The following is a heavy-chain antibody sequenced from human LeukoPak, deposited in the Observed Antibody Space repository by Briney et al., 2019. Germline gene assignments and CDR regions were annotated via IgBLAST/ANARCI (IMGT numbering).Heavy chain of an antibody. Sequence: GGSLRLSCAASGFTFSSYAMSWVRQAPGKGLEWVSAIGGSGGSTYYADSVKGRFTISRDNSKNTLYLQMNSLRAEDTAVYYCAKDPESYDFWSGYYLTTLGFDYWGQGTLVTVSS. CDR3: AKDPESYDFWSGYYLTTLGFDY. CDR1: GFTFSSYA. V-gene: IGHV3-23*01. J-gene: IGHJ4*02. CDR2: IGGSGGST. D-gene: IGHD3-3*01.